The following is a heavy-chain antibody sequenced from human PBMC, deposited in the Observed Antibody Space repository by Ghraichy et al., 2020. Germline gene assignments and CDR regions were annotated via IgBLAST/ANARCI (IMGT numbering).Heavy chain of an antibody. CDR3: ARHTGYGSGSYYIESFFYFDY. Sequence: GESLNISCKGSGYSFTSYWISWVRQMPGKGLEWMGRIDPSDSYTNYSPSFQGHVTISADKSISTAYLQWSSLKASDTAMYYCARHTGYGSGSYYIESFFYFDYWGQGTLVTVSS. J-gene: IGHJ4*02. D-gene: IGHD3-10*01. V-gene: IGHV5-10-1*01. CDR1: GYSFTSYW. CDR2: IDPSDSYT.